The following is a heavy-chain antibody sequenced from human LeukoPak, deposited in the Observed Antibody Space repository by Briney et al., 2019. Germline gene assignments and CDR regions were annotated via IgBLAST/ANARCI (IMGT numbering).Heavy chain of an antibody. CDR2: IYSGGST. CDR1: GFTVSSNY. Sequence: PGGSLRLSCAASGFTVSSNYMSWVRQAPGKGLEWVSVIYSGGSTYYADSVKGRFTISRDNSKNTLHLQMNSLRAEDTAVYYCARGSIVVVPAADYWGQGTLVTVSS. J-gene: IGHJ4*02. V-gene: IGHV3-53*01. CDR3: ARGSIVVVPAADY. D-gene: IGHD2-2*01.